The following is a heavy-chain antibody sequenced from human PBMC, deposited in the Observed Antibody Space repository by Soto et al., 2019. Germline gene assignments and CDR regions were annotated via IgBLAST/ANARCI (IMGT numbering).Heavy chain of an antibody. V-gene: IGHV1-3*01. CDR2: INAGNGNT. CDR3: AMVDVYVTPSPQDV. J-gene: IGHJ6*02. Sequence: ASVKVSCKASGYTFTNYAMHWVRQAPGQRLEWMGWINAGNGNTKYSQKFQGRVTITRDTSASTAYMELSSLRSNDTAIYYCAMVDVYVTPSPQDVWGQGTTVTVS. D-gene: IGHD3-16*01. CDR1: GYTFTNYA.